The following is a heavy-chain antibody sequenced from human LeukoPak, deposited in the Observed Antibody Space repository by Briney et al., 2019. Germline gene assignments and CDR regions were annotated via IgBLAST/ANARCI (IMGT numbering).Heavy chain of an antibody. Sequence: SQTLSLTCTVSGGSISSGGYYWSWIRQPPGKGLEWIGYIYHSGSTYYNPSLKSRVTISVDTSKNQFSLKLSSVTAADTAVYYCARVYSNGIQLSKGGGDYWGQGTLVTVSS. D-gene: IGHD5-18*01. J-gene: IGHJ4*02. CDR3: ARVYSNGIQLSKGGGDY. CDR1: GGSISSGGYY. CDR2: IYHSGST. V-gene: IGHV4-30-2*01.